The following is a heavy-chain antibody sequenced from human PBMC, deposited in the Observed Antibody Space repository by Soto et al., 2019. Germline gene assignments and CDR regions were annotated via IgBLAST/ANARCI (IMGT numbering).Heavy chain of an antibody. J-gene: IGHJ4*02. D-gene: IGHD4-17*01. CDR1: GGTFGSYA. CDR3: AKLRWTISLPEEDDI. Sequence: QVQLVQSGAEVKKPGSSVKVSCKSAGGTFGSYAISWVRQAPGQGLEWMGGVIPIFGTPHYAQKFHGRVTITADIPTSTAYMAMSSLKSADTAVYYCAKLRWTISLPEEDDIWGQGTLVTVSS. V-gene: IGHV1-69*06. CDR2: VIPIFGTP.